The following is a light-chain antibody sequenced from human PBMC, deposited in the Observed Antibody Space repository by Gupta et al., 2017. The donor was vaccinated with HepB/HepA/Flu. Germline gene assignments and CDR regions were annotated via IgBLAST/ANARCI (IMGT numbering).Light chain of an antibody. CDR3: ASWDDSLNGVV. CDR2: TNN. J-gene: IGLJ2*01. V-gene: IGLV1-44*01. Sequence: QSVLTQPSSASGTPGQRVTISCSGSSSNIGGSTLTWYRQFPGTAPKLLIYTNNQRPSGVPDRFSGSKSGTSASLAISGLQSEDEANYYCASWDDSLNGVVFDGGTKLTVL. CDR1: SSNIGGST.